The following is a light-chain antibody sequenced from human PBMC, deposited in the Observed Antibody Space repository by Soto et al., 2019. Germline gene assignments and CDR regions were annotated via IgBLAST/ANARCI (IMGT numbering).Light chain of an antibody. CDR2: GAS. J-gene: IGKJ1*01. Sequence: DIQMTQSPSTLSASVGDRVTITCRARQNIDRWLAWYQQKPGKAPNLLIYGASNLESGVPSRFSGSGSGTEFPRTIGSVRPYDFATYYCREYNSYPWTFGQGTKVEIK. CDR1: QNIDRW. CDR3: REYNSYPWT. V-gene: IGKV1-5*03.